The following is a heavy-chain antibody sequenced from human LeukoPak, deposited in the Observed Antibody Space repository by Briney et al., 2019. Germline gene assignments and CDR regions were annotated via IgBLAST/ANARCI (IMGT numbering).Heavy chain of an antibody. D-gene: IGHD3-22*01. CDR3: AKDYYDSSGYYSTLGNFDY. CDR1: GFTFSSSA. J-gene: IGHJ4*02. CDR2: ISASGGAT. V-gene: IGHV3-23*01. Sequence: PGGSLRLSCAASGFTFSSSAMGWVRQAPGKGLEWVSVISASGGATYYADSVKGRFTISRDNSKNTLYLQMNSLRAEDTAVYYCAKDYYDSSGYYSTLGNFDYWGQGTLVTVSS.